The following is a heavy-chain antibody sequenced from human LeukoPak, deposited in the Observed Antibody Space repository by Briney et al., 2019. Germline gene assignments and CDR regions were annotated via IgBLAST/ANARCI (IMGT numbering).Heavy chain of an antibody. CDR3: ARAPMVGVGWGAFDI. V-gene: IGHV1-69*02. J-gene: IGHJ3*02. D-gene: IGHD1-26*01. Sequence: SVKVSCKASGGTFSSYTISWVRQAPGRGLEWMGRIIPILGIANYAQKFQGRVTITADKSTSTAYMELSSLRSEDTAVYYCARAPMVGVGWGAFDIWGQGTMVTVSS. CDR2: IIPILGIA. CDR1: GGTFSSYT.